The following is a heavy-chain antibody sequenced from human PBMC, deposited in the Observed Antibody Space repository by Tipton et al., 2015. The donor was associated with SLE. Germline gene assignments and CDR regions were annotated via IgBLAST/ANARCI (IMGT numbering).Heavy chain of an antibody. V-gene: IGHV1-2*02. CDR3: AREGLRFLEWLPIDY. J-gene: IGHJ4*02. Sequence: QSGAEVKKPGASVKVSCKASGYTFTGYYMPWGRQAPGQGLEWMGWINPNSGGTNYAQKFQGRVTMTRDTSISTAYMELSRLRSDDTAVYYCAREGLRFLEWLPIDYWGQGTLVTVSS. D-gene: IGHD3-3*01. CDR2: INPNSGGT. CDR1: GYTFTGYY.